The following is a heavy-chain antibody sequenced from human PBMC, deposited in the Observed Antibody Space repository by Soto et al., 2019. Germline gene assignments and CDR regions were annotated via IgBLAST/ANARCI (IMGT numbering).Heavy chain of an antibody. CDR2: IYSGGST. V-gene: IGHV3-66*01. D-gene: IGHD3-16*01. J-gene: IGHJ4*02. Sequence: EVQLVESGGGLVQPGGSLRLSCAASGFTVSTKYMSWVRQAPGKGLEWVSVIYSGGSTFYADSVRGRFPISRDNSKNTVNLQKNSLRAEDTAVYYCARDPWAADYWGQGTLVTVSS. CDR1: GFTVSTKY. CDR3: ARDPWAADY.